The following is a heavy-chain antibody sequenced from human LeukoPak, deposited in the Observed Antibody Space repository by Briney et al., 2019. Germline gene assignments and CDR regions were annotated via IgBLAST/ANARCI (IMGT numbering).Heavy chain of an antibody. CDR2: INPNSGGT. V-gene: IGHV1-2*02. Sequence: GASVKVSCKASGYTFTNYAMNWVRQAPGQGLEWMGWINPNSGGTNYAQKFQGRVTMTRDTSISTAYMELSRLRSDDTAVYYCARAPRRIGVAGQNYYFDYWGQGTLVTVSS. CDR3: ARAPRRIGVAGQNYYFDY. CDR1: GYTFTNYA. J-gene: IGHJ4*02. D-gene: IGHD6-19*01.